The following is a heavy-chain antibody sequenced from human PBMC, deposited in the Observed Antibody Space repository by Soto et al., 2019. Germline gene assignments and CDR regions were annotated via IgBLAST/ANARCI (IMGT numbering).Heavy chain of an antibody. CDR1: GDSVSSNSAA. CDR3: ARGYSGSYYVTDYFDX. D-gene: IGHD1-26*01. Sequence: SQTLSLTCAISGDSVSSNSAAWNWIRQSPSRGLEWVGRTYYRSKWYNYYAVSVKSRITINPDTSKNQFSLQLNSVTPEDTAVYYCARGYSGSYYVTDYFDXWGQGTLVTVSX. V-gene: IGHV6-1*01. J-gene: IGHJ4*02. CDR2: TYYRSKWYN.